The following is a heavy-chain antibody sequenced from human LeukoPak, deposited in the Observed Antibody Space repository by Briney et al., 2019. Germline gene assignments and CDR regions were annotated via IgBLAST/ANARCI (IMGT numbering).Heavy chain of an antibody. CDR1: GGSFSGYY. D-gene: IGHD1-7*01. J-gene: IGHJ4*02. V-gene: IGHV4-34*01. CDR2: INHSGST. CDR3: ARGFRDWNYRGKVYYFDY. Sequence: SETLSLTCAVYGGSFSGYYWSWIRQPPGKGLEWIGEINHSGSTNYNPSLKSRVTISVDTSKNQFSLKLSSVTAADTAVYYCARGFRDWNYRGKVYYFDYWGQGTRVTVSS.